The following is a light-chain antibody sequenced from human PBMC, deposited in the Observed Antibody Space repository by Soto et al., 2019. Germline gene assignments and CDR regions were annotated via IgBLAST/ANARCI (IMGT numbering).Light chain of an antibody. J-gene: IGKJ1*01. CDR1: QSVSSN. CDR2: GAS. CDR3: QQYNNWPWT. Sequence: EIVMTQSPPTLSVSPGERATLSCRASQSVSSNLAWYHQKPGQAPRLLIYGASTRATGIPARFSGSGSGTEFTLTISSLQSEDFAVYYCQQYNNWPWTFGQGTKVEIK. V-gene: IGKV3-15*01.